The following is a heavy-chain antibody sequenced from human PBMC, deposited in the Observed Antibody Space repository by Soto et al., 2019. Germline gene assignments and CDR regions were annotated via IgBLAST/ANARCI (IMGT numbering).Heavy chain of an antibody. D-gene: IGHD3-3*01. Sequence: SGGSLRLSCAASGFTFSSYAMHWVRQAPGKGLEYVSAISSNGGSTYYANSVKGRFTISRDNSKNTLYLQMGSLRAEDMAVYYCARVADFWSGYLPHLAFDIWGQGTMVTVSS. J-gene: IGHJ3*02. V-gene: IGHV3-64*01. CDR2: ISSNGGST. CDR1: GFTFSSYA. CDR3: ARVADFWSGYLPHLAFDI.